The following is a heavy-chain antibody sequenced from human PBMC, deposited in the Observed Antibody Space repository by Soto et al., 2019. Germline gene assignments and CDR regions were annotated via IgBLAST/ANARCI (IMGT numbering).Heavy chain of an antibody. V-gene: IGHV1-69*12. CDR3: ARGDATKIVVTTYYAMDV. D-gene: IGHD3-22*01. CDR1: GGSLSNYG. CDR2: IIPVFGTP. Sequence: QVQLVQSGAEVKKPGSSVKVSCKASGGSLSNYGISWVRQAPGQGLEWMGAIIPVFGTPNYAQKFQDRVTITADESTTTVYMEVRSLTPEDTAVYYCARGDATKIVVTTYYAMDVWGQGTTVTVSS. J-gene: IGHJ6*02.